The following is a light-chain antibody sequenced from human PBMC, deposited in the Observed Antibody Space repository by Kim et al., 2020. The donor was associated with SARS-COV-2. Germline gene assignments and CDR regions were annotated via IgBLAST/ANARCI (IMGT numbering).Light chain of an antibody. CDR2: TTN. CDR1: TSNIGRNT. J-gene: IGLJ1*01. Sequence: QSVLTQSPSASGTPGQRVTISCSGSTSNIGRNTVNWYQQVPGAAPKLLIYTTNQRPTGVPDRFSGSKSGTSASLAISGLQSEDESDYYCGAWDDTLKGYVFGTGTKVTVL. V-gene: IGLV1-44*01. CDR3: GAWDDTLKGYV.